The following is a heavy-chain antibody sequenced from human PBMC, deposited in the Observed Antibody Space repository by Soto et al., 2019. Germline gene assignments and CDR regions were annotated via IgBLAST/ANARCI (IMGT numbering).Heavy chain of an antibody. CDR2: IIPVFGTT. V-gene: IGHV1-69*01. D-gene: IGHD3-16*01. CDR1: GDIFSSFA. Sequence: QEQLVQSGAEVKKSGSSMKVSCKASGDIFSSFAISWVRQAPGQGLEWMGGIIPVFGTTNYAQKFQDRVTITADESTNTAYMELSSLRSEDTAIYYCAMGGSPYVWFNEYWGQGTLVTVSS. CDR3: AMGGSPYVWFNEY. J-gene: IGHJ4*02.